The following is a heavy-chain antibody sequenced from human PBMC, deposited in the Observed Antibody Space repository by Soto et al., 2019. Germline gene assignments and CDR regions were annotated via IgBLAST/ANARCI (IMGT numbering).Heavy chain of an antibody. CDR2: IKEDGSEI. V-gene: IGHV3-7*01. J-gene: IGHJ4*02. D-gene: IGHD3-16*01. Sequence: PGGSLRLSCPASGFSFSNYAMSWVRQAPGKGLEWVASIKEDGSEIYYLQSVRGRFTISRDSAGNALHLAMNYLRAQDTGVYFCARDIGFAYVNWGQGTLVTVSS. CDR3: ARDIGFAYVN. CDR1: GFSFSNYA.